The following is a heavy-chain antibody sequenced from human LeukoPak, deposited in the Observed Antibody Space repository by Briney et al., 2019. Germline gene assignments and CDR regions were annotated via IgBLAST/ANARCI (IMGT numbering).Heavy chain of an antibody. V-gene: IGHV3-30*18. J-gene: IGHJ4*02. CDR1: GFTFSDYA. CDR2: ISYDGKTT. CDR3: AKEYCSGGCHEDYSDY. D-gene: IGHD2-15*01. Sequence: PGGSLRLSCAASGFTFSDYAIHWVRQAPGKGLEWAAVISYDGKTTYYADSVKGRFTISRDNSKNTVYLQLNSLGVEDTAVYSCAKEYCSGGCHEDYSDYWGQGTLVTVSS.